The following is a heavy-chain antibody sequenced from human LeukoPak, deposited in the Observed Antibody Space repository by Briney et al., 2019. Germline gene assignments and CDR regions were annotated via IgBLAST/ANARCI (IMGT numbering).Heavy chain of an antibody. CDR3: ARGRFGELGGIFFDY. Sequence: TSQTLSLTCTVSGGSISSGDYYWSWIRQPPGKGLEWIGYIYYSGSTYYNPSLKSRGTISIDTSKNQFSLKLSSVTAADTAVYYCARGRFGELGGIFFDYWGQGTLVTVSS. CDR1: GGSISSGDYY. CDR2: IYYSGST. V-gene: IGHV4-30-4*01. D-gene: IGHD3-10*01. J-gene: IGHJ4*02.